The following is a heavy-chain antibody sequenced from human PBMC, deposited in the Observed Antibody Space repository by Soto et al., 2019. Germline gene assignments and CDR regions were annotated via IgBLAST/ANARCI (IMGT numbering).Heavy chain of an antibody. J-gene: IGHJ4*02. CDR2: ITANSGST. V-gene: IGHV3-23*01. CDR3: AKSPEWPNRYFDY. D-gene: IGHD3-3*01. Sequence: EMQLLESGGGLVQPGGSLRLSCAASGFTFSSYAMVWVRQAPGKGLEWVSTITANSGSTAYGDSVKGRFTISRDNSKSTLYLLMNSLRVEDTAAYYCAKSPEWPNRYFDYWAQGTLVTVSS. CDR1: GFTFSSYA.